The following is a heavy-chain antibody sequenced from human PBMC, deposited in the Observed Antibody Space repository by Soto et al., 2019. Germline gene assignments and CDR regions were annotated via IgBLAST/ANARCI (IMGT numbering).Heavy chain of an antibody. CDR3: ARGSFGWLPTIFDY. V-gene: IGHV4-30-2*01. D-gene: IGHD3-22*01. Sequence: PSETLSLTCAVSGGSISSGGYSWSWIRQPPGKGLEWIGYIYHSGSTYYNPSLKSRVTISVDRSKNQFSLKLSSVTAADTAVYYCARGSFGWLPTIFDYWGQGTLVTVSS. CDR2: IYHSGST. J-gene: IGHJ4*02. CDR1: GGSISSGGYS.